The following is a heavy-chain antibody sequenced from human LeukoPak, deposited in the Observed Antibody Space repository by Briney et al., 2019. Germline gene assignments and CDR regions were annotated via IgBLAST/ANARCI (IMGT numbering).Heavy chain of an antibody. CDR3: ARDDRGYCSGGTCYRIDY. CDR2: ISLDGSTK. Sequence: PGRSLRLSCAASGFTFSTYGMHWVRQAPGKGLEWVAVISLDGSTKYYADSVKGRFTISRDNSKNTLYLQMNSLRVEDTAVYYCARDDRGYCSGGTCYRIDYWGQGTLVTVSS. CDR1: GFTFSTYG. D-gene: IGHD2-15*01. J-gene: IGHJ4*02. V-gene: IGHV3-30*03.